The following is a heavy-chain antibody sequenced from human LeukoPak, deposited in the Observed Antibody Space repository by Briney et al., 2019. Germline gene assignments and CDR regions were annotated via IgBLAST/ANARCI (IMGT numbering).Heavy chain of an antibody. J-gene: IGHJ4*02. CDR2: ISSSRTTI. CDR3: AKLMGELATVDY. D-gene: IGHD1-26*01. V-gene: IGHV3-48*01. CDR1: GFTFSTYS. Sequence: GGSLRLSCAASGFTFSTYSMNWVRQVPGKGLEWVSYISSSRTTIYYADSVKGRFTISRDNAKNSLYLQMNSLRAEDTAVYYCAKLMGELATVDYWGQGTLVTVSS.